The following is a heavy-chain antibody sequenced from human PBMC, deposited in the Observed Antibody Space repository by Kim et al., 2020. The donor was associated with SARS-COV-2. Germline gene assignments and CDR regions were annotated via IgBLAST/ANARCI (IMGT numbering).Heavy chain of an antibody. CDR3: AKSAAAVLDY. D-gene: IGHD6-13*01. CDR1: GFTFSSYG. CDR2: ISYDGSNK. J-gene: IGHJ4*02. Sequence: GGSLRLSCAASGFTFSSYGMHWVRQAPGKGLEWVAVISYDGSNKYYADSVKGRFTISRDNSKNTLYLQMNSLRAEDTAVYYCAKSAAAVLDYWGQGTLVTVSS. V-gene: IGHV3-30*18.